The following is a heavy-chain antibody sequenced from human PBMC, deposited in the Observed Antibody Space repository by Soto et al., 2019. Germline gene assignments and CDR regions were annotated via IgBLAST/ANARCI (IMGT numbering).Heavy chain of an antibody. V-gene: IGHV4-61*08. J-gene: IGHJ4*02. D-gene: IGHD3-22*01. CDR2: ISYSGST. Sequence: PSETLSLTCTVSGGSVSSAGYYWSWIRQPPGKGLEWIGHISYSGSTNYNPSLKSRITISVDTSKNQFSLKLSSVTAADTAGYYCARVDYDSSYWGQGTLVTVSS. CDR3: ARVDYDSSY. CDR1: GGSVSSAGYY.